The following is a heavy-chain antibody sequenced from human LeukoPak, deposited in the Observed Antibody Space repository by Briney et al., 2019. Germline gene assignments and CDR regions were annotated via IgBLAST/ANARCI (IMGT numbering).Heavy chain of an antibody. CDR2: IYHSGST. CDR1: GGSISSSNW. D-gene: IGHD2-2*01. J-gene: IGHJ5*02. CDR3: ARRDYCTSTTCYESYNWFDP. V-gene: IGHV4-4*02. Sequence: SGTLSLTCAVSGGSISSSNWWSWVRQPPGKGLEWIGEIYHSGSTNYSPPLKRRVTISVDTSNNQFSLKLSSVTAADTAVYYCARRDYCTSTTCYESYNWFDPWGQGTLVTVSS.